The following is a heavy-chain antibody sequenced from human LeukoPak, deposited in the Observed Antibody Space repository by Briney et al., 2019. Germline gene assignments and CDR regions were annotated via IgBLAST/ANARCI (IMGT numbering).Heavy chain of an antibody. D-gene: IGHD4-11*01. CDR1: GGSISSGGYY. CDR3: ARHNSPASFDY. Sequence: ASETLSLTCTVSGGSISSGGYYWSWIRQHPGKGLEWIGYIYYSGSTYYNPSLKSRVTISVDTSKNQFSLKLSSVTAADTAVYYCARHNSPASFDYWGQGTLVTVSS. CDR2: IYYSGST. J-gene: IGHJ4*02. V-gene: IGHV4-39*01.